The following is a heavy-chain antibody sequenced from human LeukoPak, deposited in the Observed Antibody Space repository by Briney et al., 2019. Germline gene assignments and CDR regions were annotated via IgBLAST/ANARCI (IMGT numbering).Heavy chain of an antibody. V-gene: IGHV3-30*02. CDR3: ARSFWSGFDY. Sequence: GGSLRLSCAASGFTFSSYGMHWVRQAPGKGLEWVAFIRYDGSNKYYADSVKGRFTISRDNAKNSLYLQMNSLRAEDTAVYYCARSFWSGFDYWGQGTLVTVSS. CDR1: GFTFSSYG. J-gene: IGHJ4*02. CDR2: IRYDGSNK. D-gene: IGHD3-3*01.